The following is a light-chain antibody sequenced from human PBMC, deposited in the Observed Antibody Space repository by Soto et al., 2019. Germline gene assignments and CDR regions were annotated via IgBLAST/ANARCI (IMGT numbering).Light chain of an antibody. V-gene: IGKV3-11*01. CDR2: DTS. J-gene: IGKJ5*01. CDR3: HQRNK. CDR1: QFLSIY. Sequence: EVVLTHSPSTLSLAPGERATLSCRSSQFLSIYLAWYQQTPVQPPRLLIYDTSNRATGIPARFSGSRSGTDFTLTISSLEPEDFGVYFCHQRNKFGQGTRLEI.